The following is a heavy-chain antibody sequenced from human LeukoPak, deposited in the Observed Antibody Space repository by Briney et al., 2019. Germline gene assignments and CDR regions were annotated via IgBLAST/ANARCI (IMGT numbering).Heavy chain of an antibody. J-gene: IGHJ6*03. D-gene: IGHD5-18*01. Sequence: PGGSLRLSCAASGFTFSSYGMHWVRQAPGKGLEWVAFIRYDGSNKYYADSVKGRFTISRDNSKNTLSLQMNSLRAEDTAVYYCAKGLKTAVGPYMGYHYYMDVWGKGTTVTVSS. V-gene: IGHV3-30*02. CDR3: AKGLKTAVGPYMGYHYYMDV. CDR2: IRYDGSNK. CDR1: GFTFSSYG.